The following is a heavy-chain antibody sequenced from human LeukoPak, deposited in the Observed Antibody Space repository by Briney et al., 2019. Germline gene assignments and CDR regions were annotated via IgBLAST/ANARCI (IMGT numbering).Heavy chain of an antibody. CDR2: IWYDGSNK. V-gene: IGHV3-33*01. D-gene: IGHD3-22*01. Sequence: GGSLRLSCAASGFTFSSYGMHWVSQAPGKGLEWVAVIWYDGSNKYYADSVKGRFTVSRDNSKNTLYLQMNSLRAEDTAVYYCARDPGDSSGYYPFHFDYWGQGTLVTVSS. CDR1: GFTFSSYG. J-gene: IGHJ4*02. CDR3: ARDPGDSSGYYPFHFDY.